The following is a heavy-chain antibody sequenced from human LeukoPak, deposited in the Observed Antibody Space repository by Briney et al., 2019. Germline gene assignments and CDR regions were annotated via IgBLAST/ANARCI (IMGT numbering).Heavy chain of an antibody. CDR1: GGSFSGYY. CDR2: INHSGST. J-gene: IGHJ4*02. V-gene: IGHV4-34*01. CDR3: ARGPREGFYYDSSGYYPDFDY. Sequence: PSETLSLTCAVYGGSFSGYYWSWIRQPPGKGLEWIGEINHSGSTNYNPSLKSRVTISVDTSKNQFSLKLSSVTAADTAVYYCARGPREGFYYDSSGYYPDFDYWGQGTLVTVSS. D-gene: IGHD3-22*01.